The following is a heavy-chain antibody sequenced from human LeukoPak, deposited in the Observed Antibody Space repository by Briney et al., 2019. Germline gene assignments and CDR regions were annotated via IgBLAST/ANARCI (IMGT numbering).Heavy chain of an antibody. J-gene: IGHJ5*02. CDR3: ARVVGSGWFDP. V-gene: IGHV4-61*05. D-gene: IGHD2-15*01. CDR2: IYYSGST. CDR1: GGSISSSSYY. Sequence: SETLSLTCTVSGGSISSSSYYWGWIRQPPGKGLEWIGYIYYSGSTTYNPSLKSRLTISVDTSKNQFSLKLSSVTAADTAIYSCARVVGSGWFDPWGQGTLVIVSS.